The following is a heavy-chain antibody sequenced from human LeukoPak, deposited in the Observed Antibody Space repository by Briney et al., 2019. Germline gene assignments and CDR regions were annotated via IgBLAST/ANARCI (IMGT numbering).Heavy chain of an antibody. D-gene: IGHD3-22*01. CDR1: GGSFSDYY. J-gene: IGHJ6*03. CDR3: ARGRQDVTMLLVVMAGVSYYLDV. Sequence: SGTLCLSCAVYGGSFSDYYWTWIRQTPGKGLEWIGEMIRSGSSNYNPSLKSRGTISVDTSKTPSPLTSRSTSAADTAVYYCARGRQDVTMLLVVMAGVSYYLDVWSKGTTVTVS. CDR2: MIRSGSS. V-gene: IGHV4-34*12.